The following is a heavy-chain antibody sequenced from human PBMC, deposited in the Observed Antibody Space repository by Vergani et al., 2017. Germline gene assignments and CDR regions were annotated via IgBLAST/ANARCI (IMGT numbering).Heavy chain of an antibody. D-gene: IGHD2-15*01. J-gene: IGHJ4*02. CDR2: INHSGST. V-gene: IGHV4-34*01. CDR3: ARGIVDWWLPGYYFDY. CDR1: GGSFSGYY. Sequence: QVQLQQWGAGLLKPSETLSLTCAVYGGSFSGYYWSWIRQPPGKGLEWIGEINHSGSTNYNPSLKSRVTISVDTSKDQFSLKLSSVTAADTAVYYCARGIVDWWLPGYYFDYGGQGSLVTVSS.